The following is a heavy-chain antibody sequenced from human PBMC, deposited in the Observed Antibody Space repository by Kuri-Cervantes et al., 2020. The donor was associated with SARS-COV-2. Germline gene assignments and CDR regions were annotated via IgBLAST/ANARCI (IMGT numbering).Heavy chain of an antibody. V-gene: IGHV3-49*03. Sequence: GESLKISCTASGFTFGDYAMSWFRQAPGKGLEWVGFIRSKAYGGTTEYAASVKGRFTISRDDSKSIAYLQMNSLKTEDTAVYYCTRERVVPAATNFDYWGQGPLVTVSS. CDR2: IRSKAYGGTT. CDR1: GFTFGDYA. J-gene: IGHJ4*02. CDR3: TRERVVPAATNFDY. D-gene: IGHD2-2*01.